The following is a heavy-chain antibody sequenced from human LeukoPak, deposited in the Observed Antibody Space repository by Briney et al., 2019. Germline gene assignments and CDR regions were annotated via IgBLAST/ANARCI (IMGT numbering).Heavy chain of an antibody. V-gene: IGHV3-23*01. CDR3: AKDRRLWFGQLLIDS. CDR1: GFTFSSYA. Sequence: GGSLRLSCAASGFTFSSYAMSWVRQAPGKGLEWVSAISGSGGSTYYADSVKGRFTISRDNSKNTLYLQMNSLRAEDTALYYCAKDRRLWFGQLLIDSWGQGTLVTVSS. D-gene: IGHD3-10*01. J-gene: IGHJ4*02. CDR2: ISGSGGST.